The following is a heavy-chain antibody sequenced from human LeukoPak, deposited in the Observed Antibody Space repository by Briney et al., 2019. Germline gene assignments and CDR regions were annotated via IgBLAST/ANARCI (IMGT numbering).Heavy chain of an antibody. CDR1: GFTFSSYA. D-gene: IGHD3-10*01. CDR2: ISSNGGST. J-gene: IGHJ4*02. V-gene: IGHV3-64*01. Sequence: PGGSLRPSCAASGFTFSSYAMHWVRQAPGKGLEYVSAISSNGGSTYYANSVKGRFTISRDNSKNTLYLQMGSLRAEDMAVYYCARAIGYYGSGSYYLDFDYWGQGTPVTVSS. CDR3: ARAIGYYGSGSYYLDFDY.